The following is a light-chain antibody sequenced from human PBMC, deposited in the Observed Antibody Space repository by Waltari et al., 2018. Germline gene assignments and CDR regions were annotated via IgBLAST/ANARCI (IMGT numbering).Light chain of an antibody. J-gene: IGLJ2*01. V-gene: IGLV3-1*01. Sequence: SLELTQPPSVSVSPGQTASITCSGAKLGIIYVHWYQHKAGQSPVLVIYQDAKRPSGIPERFSGSNSGNTATLTISETQAMDEADYYCQAWDSRDVVFGGGTKLTVL. CDR3: QAWDSRDVV. CDR2: QDA. CDR1: KLGIIY.